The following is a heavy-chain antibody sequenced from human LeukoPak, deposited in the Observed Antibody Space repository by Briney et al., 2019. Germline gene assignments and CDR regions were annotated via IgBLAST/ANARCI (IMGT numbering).Heavy chain of an antibody. D-gene: IGHD5-24*01. CDR2: ISRSGSTK. J-gene: IGHJ5*02. CDR1: GFTFSDYN. CDR3: ARDYLQLWLKGWFDP. V-gene: IGHV3-11*04. Sequence: GGSLRLSCAASGFTFSDYNMRWIRQAPGKGLEWVSSISRSGSTKYYADSVKGRFTISRDNAKNSLFLQMNSLRVDDTAVYYCARDYLQLWLKGWFDPWGQGTLVTVSS.